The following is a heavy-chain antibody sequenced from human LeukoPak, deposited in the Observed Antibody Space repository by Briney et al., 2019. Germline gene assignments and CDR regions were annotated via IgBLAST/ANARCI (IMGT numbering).Heavy chain of an antibody. V-gene: IGHV3-74*01. CDR1: GFTFSSYW. Sequence: QSGGSLRLSCAASGFTFSSYWMHWVRQAPGKGLVWVSRINSDGSSTNYADSVKGRFTISRDNAKNTLYLQMNSLRVEDTAAYYCASDPDSGGWSTFDNWGQGSLVTVSS. D-gene: IGHD6-19*01. CDR2: INSDGSST. J-gene: IGHJ4*02. CDR3: ASDPDSGGWSTFDN.